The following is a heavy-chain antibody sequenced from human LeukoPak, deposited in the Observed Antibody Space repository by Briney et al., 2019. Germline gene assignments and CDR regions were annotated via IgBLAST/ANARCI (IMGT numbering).Heavy chain of an antibody. CDR3: ARGDRHGDYAFDY. CDR1: GFTFSSYW. V-gene: IGHV3-7*01. CDR2: IKQDGSEK. D-gene: IGHD4-17*01. J-gene: IGHJ4*02. Sequence: GGSLRLSCAASGFTFSSYWMSWVRQAQGQGLELVANIKQDGSEKYYVDSVKGRFTISRDNAKNSLYLQMNSLRAEDTAVYYCARGDRHGDYAFDYWGQGTLVTVSS.